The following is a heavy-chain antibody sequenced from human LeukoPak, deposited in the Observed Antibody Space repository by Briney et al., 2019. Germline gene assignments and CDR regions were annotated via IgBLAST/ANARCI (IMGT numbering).Heavy chain of an antibody. D-gene: IGHD5-24*01. Sequence: ASVTVSCKASGGTFSSYAISWVRQAPGQGLEWMGGIIPIFGTANYAQKFQGRVTITAGESTSTAYMELSSLRSEDTAVYYCARDQGDGYNYSFDYWGQGTLVTVSS. CDR2: IIPIFGTA. V-gene: IGHV1-69*13. J-gene: IGHJ4*02. CDR3: ARDQGDGYNYSFDY. CDR1: GGTFSSYA.